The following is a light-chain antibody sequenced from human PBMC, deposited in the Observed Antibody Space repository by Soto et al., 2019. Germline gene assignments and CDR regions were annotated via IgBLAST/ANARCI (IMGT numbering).Light chain of an antibody. J-gene: IGLJ2*01. Sequence: QSALTQPPSASGSPGQSVTISCTGTSSDVGGYNYVSWYQQHPGKAPKLMIYEVSKRPSGVPDRFSGSKSGNTASLTVSGLQAEDEADYYCSSSAGSNNLVFGRGTKLTVL. CDR3: SSSAGSNNLV. V-gene: IGLV2-8*01. CDR2: EVS. CDR1: SSDVGGYNY.